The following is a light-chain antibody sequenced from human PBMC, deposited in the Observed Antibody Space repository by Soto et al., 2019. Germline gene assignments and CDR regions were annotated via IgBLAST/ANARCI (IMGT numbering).Light chain of an antibody. CDR3: CSYAGGFTWV. J-gene: IGLJ3*02. CDR2: DVS. V-gene: IGLV2-11*01. Sequence: QSALTQPRSVSGSPGQSVTISCTGTSSDIGGSNYVSWYQHHPGKAPKLMIYDVSKRPSGVPDRFSGSKSGNTASLTISGLQAEDEAYYYCCSYAGGFTWVFGGGTQLTVL. CDR1: SSDIGGSNY.